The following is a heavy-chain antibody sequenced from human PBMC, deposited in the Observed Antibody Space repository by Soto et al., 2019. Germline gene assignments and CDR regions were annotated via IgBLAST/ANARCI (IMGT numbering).Heavy chain of an antibody. CDR2: LYESGST. D-gene: IGHD4-17*01. V-gene: IGHV4-39*01. CDR3: ARRQQEYGDYTDYFTY. CDR1: GGSFSSGTYY. Sequence: PSETLSLTCTVSGGSFSSGTYYWGWIRQPPGKGLEWIASLYESGSTYYNPSLKSRVTISVDTSRDQFSLKLSSVTAADTAVYYCARRQQEYGDYTDYFTYWGQGTLVTVSS. J-gene: IGHJ4*02.